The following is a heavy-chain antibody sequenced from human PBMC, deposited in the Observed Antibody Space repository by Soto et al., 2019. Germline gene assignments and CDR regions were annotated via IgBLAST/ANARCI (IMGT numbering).Heavy chain of an antibody. CDR1: GGSVSSDTYY. V-gene: IGHV4-61*01. J-gene: IGHJ4*02. D-gene: IGHD2-2*01. Sequence: SETLSLTCTVSGGSVSSDTYYWSWIRQPPGKGLEWIGYIYYSGSTYYNPSLKSRITISGDTSKNQFSLKLSSVTAADTAVYYCARVNYCSSSSCYWLDYWGQGTLVTVSS. CDR3: ARVNYCSSSSCYWLDY. CDR2: IYYSGST.